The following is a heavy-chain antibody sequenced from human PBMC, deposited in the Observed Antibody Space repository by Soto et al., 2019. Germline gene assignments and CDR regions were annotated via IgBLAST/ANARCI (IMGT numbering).Heavy chain of an antibody. V-gene: IGHV1-69*08. CDR1: GGTFSSYT. Sequence: QVQLVQSGAEVKKPGSSVKVSCKASGGTFSSYTISWVRQAPGQGLEWMGRIIPILGIANYAQKFQGRVTXTXDXXTSTADMELSSLRSEDTAVYYCAREVGGPGGGGDYWGQGTLVTVSS. J-gene: IGHJ4*02. D-gene: IGHD3-16*01. CDR3: AREVGGPGGGGDY. CDR2: IIPILGIA.